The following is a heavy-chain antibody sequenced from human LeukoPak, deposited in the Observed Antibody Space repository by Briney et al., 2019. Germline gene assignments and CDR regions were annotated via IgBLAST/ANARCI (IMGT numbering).Heavy chain of an antibody. J-gene: IGHJ4*02. Sequence: GRSLRLSCAASGFTFSSYGMHWVRQAPGKGLEWVAVISYDGSNKYYADSVKGRFTISRDNSKNTLYLQMNSLRAEDTAVYYCAKVTPDYGDSNWGQGTLVTVSS. CDR2: ISYDGSNK. V-gene: IGHV3-30*18. CDR3: AKVTPDYGDSN. D-gene: IGHD4-17*01. CDR1: GFTFSSYG.